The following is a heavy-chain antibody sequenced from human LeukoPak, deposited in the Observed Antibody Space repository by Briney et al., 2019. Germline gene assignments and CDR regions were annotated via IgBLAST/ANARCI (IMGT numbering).Heavy chain of an antibody. V-gene: IGHV3-23*01. Sequence: GGSLRLSCAASGFAFSSYAMSWVRQAPGKGLERVSGISGSGGSTYYADSVKGRFTISRDNSNNRLYLQMNSLRAEDTAVYYCAKRPRGNYLDPFDYWGQGTLVTVSS. CDR1: GFAFSSYA. J-gene: IGHJ4*02. D-gene: IGHD3-10*01. CDR3: AKRPRGNYLDPFDY. CDR2: ISGSGGST.